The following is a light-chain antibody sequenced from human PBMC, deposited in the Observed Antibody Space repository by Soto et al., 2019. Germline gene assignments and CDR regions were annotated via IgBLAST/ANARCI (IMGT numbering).Light chain of an antibody. CDR1: QSVSSSY. Sequence: EIVLTQSPGTLSLSPGERATLSCRASQSVSSSYLAWYQQKPGQAPRLLIYGASSRATGIPDRFSGSGSGTEFTLTISSLEPEDFGVYYSHQYGSSPVTFGQGTRVKIK. CDR3: HQYGSSPVT. CDR2: GAS. J-gene: IGKJ1*01. V-gene: IGKV3-20*01.